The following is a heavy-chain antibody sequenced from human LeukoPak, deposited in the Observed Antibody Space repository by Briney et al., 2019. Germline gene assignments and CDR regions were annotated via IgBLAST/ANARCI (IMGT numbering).Heavy chain of an antibody. Sequence: GASVKVSCKASGYTFTSYDINWVRQATGQGLEWMGWMNPNSGNTGYAQKFQGRVTMTRNTSISTAYMELSSLRSEDTAVYYCARGLGTAMVTSWFDAFDIWGQGTMVTVSS. J-gene: IGHJ3*02. D-gene: IGHD5-18*01. CDR1: GYTFTSYD. V-gene: IGHV1-8*01. CDR3: ARGLGTAMVTSWFDAFDI. CDR2: MNPNSGNT.